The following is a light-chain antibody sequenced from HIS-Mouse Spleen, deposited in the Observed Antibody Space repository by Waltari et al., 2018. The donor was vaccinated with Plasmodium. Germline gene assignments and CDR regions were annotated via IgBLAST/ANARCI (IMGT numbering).Light chain of an antibody. CDR2: QDS. J-gene: IGLJ1*01. CDR1: KLGDKY. Sequence: SYELTQPPSVSVSPGQTASITCSGAKLGDKYACWYQQKPGQSPVLVSYQDSKRPYGIRERFAGSNSGNTATLTISGTQAMDEADYYCQAWDSSTDYVFGTGTKVTVL. V-gene: IGLV3-1*01. CDR3: QAWDSSTDYV.